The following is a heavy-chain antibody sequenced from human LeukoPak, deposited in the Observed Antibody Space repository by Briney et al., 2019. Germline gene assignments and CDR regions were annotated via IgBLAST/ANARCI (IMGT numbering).Heavy chain of an antibody. CDR1: GYTFTSYY. D-gene: IGHD3-10*01. Sequence: ASVKVSCKASGYTFTSYYMHCVRQAPGQGLEWMGIINPSGGSTSYAQKFQGRVTMTRDTSTSTVYMELSSLRSEDTAVYYCARARDYYGSGSLGFDPWGQGTLVTVSS. CDR2: INPSGGST. J-gene: IGHJ5*02. CDR3: ARARDYYGSGSLGFDP. V-gene: IGHV1-46*01.